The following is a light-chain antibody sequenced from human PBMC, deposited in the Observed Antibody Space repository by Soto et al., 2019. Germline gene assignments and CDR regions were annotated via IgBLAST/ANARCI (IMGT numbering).Light chain of an antibody. CDR2: GAF. V-gene: IGKV3-15*01. Sequence: EIVMTQSPATLSVSPGGGATLSCRASQSINYNLAWYQQKPGQAPRLLIFGAFTRATGIPARFSGSGSGTQFTLTIRSLQSEDFAVYYCQQYVNWPRTFGQGTKVDIK. CDR3: QQYVNWPRT. J-gene: IGKJ1*01. CDR1: QSINYN.